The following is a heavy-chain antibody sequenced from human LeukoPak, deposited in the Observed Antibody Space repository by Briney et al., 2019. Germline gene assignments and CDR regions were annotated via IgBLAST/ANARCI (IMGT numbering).Heavy chain of an antibody. D-gene: IGHD6-13*01. V-gene: IGHV4-30-2*01. CDR2: IYHSGST. J-gene: IGHJ4*02. Sequence: SETLSLTCTVSGGSISSGGYYWSWIRQPPGKGLEWIRYIYHSGSTYYNPSLKSRVTISVDRSKNQFSLKLSSVTAADTAVYYCARDRWQLVLDYWGQGTLVTVSS. CDR3: ARDRWQLVLDY. CDR1: GGSISSGGYY.